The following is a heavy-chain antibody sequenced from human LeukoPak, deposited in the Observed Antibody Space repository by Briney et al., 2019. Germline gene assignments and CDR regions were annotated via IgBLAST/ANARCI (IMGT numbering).Heavy chain of an antibody. CDR1: EFTVSSNY. Sequence: GGSLRLSCAASEFTVSSNYMSWVRQAPGKGLEWVSVIYSGGSTYYADSVKGRFTISRDNSKNTLYLQMNSLRAEDTAVYYCARGYYYGSGSYFDYWGQGTLVTVSS. CDR2: IYSGGST. CDR3: ARGYYYGSGSYFDY. D-gene: IGHD3-10*01. V-gene: IGHV3-66*01. J-gene: IGHJ4*02.